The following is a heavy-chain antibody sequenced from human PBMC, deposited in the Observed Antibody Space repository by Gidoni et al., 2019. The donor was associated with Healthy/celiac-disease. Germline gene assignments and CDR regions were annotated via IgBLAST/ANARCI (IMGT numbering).Heavy chain of an antibody. CDR3: ARGPPPHRRESWTIVGAPSHDAFDI. CDR2: ISYDRSNK. Sequence: QVQLVESGGGVVQPGRSLRLSCAASGFTFSSYAMHWVRQAPGKGLEWVAVISYDRSNKYYADSVKGRFTISRDNSKNTLYLQMNSLRAEDTAVYYCARGPPPHRRESWTIVGAPSHDAFDIWGQGTMVTVSS. CDR1: GFTFSSYA. V-gene: IGHV3-30*04. J-gene: IGHJ3*02. D-gene: IGHD1-26*01.